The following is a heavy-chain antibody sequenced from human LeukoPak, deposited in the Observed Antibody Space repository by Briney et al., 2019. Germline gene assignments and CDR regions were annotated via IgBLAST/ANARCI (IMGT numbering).Heavy chain of an antibody. CDR1: GFTFSSYG. CDR2: INSDGSST. CDR3: VRDNLYYYDSSGYTFDY. D-gene: IGHD3-22*01. Sequence: PGGSLRLSCAASGFTFSSYGMHWVRQAPGKGLVWVSRINSDGSSTSYAGSVKGRFTISRDNAKKTLYLQINSLRAEDTAVYYCVRDNLYYYDSSGYTFDYWGQGTLVTVSS. V-gene: IGHV3-74*01. J-gene: IGHJ4*02.